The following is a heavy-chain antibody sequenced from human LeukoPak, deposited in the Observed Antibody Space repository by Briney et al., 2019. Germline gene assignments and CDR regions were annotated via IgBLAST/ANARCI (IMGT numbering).Heavy chain of an antibody. Sequence: SETLSLTCTVSGGSVSSGSYYWSWIRQPPGKGLEWIGYIYYSGSTNYNPSLKSRVTISVDTSKNQFSLKLSSVTAADTAVYYCARGGARRWELLYWFDPWGQGTLVTVSS. V-gene: IGHV4-61*01. D-gene: IGHD1-26*01. CDR3: ARGGARRWELLYWFDP. CDR2: IYYSGST. J-gene: IGHJ5*02. CDR1: GGSVSSGSYY.